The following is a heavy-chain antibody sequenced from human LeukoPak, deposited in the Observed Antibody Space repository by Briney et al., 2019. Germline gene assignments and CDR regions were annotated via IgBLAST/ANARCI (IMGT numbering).Heavy chain of an antibody. J-gene: IGHJ3*02. D-gene: IGHD6-19*01. V-gene: IGHV3-21*06. CDR3: ARDKMWLGSDAFDI. CDR1: GLTFSTSG. CDR2: IGPTGFDR. Sequence: GGSLRLSCTTSGLTFSTSGFNWVRQAPGKGLEWVASIGPTGFDRYHADSIKGRSTISRDNANNFLYLQMGSLRAEDTAVYYCARDKMWLGSDAFDIWGQGTMVTVSS.